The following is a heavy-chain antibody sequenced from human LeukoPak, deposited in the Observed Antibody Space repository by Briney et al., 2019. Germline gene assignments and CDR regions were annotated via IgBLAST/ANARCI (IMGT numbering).Heavy chain of an antibody. Sequence: GGSLRLSCAASGFTFSSFWIYWVRHAPGKGLVWVSRINSDGSETMYADSVKGRFTISRDNAKNTLYLQMNSLRAEDTAVYYCARVRMGDDFNPFDYWGQGTLVTISS. D-gene: IGHD3-16*01. CDR3: ARVRMGDDFNPFDY. CDR1: GFTFSSFW. J-gene: IGHJ4*02. V-gene: IGHV3-74*03. CDR2: INSDGSET.